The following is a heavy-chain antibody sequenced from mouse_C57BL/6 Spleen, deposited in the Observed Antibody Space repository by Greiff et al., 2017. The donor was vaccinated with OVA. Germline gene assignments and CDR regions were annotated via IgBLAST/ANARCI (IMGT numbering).Heavy chain of an antibody. CDR2: IYPGGGYT. CDR3: ARERIGDRGVGYYFDY. CDR1: GYTFTNYW. J-gene: IGHJ2*01. D-gene: IGHD2-13*01. Sequence: VQLQQSGAELVRPGTSVKMSCKASGYTFTNYWIGWAKQRPGHGLEWIGDIYPGGGYTNYNEKFKGKATLTADKSSSTAYMQFSSLTSEDSSIYYCARERIGDRGVGYYFDYWGQGTTLTVSS. V-gene: IGHV1-63*01.